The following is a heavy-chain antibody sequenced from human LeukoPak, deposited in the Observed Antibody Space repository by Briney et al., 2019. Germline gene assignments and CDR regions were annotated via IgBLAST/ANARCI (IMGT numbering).Heavy chain of an antibody. J-gene: IGHJ4*02. CDR3: ARGDYRGVVVAAAFAY. D-gene: IGHD2-15*01. CDR1: GFTFSSYW. CDR2: IKQDGSEK. Sequence: PGGSLRLSCAASGFTFSSYWMSWVRQAPGKGLEWVANIKQDGSEKYYVDSVKGRFTISRDNAKNSLYLQMNSLRAEDTAVYYCARGDYRGVVVAAAFAYWGQGTLVTVSS. V-gene: IGHV3-7*01.